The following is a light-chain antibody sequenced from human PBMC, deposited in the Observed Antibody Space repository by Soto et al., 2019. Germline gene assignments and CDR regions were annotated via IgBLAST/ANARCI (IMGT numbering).Light chain of an antibody. Sequence: EVVMTQSPATVSVFPGEGVTLSCRASQTISTDLAWYQQKPGQAPRLLIYGASTRATGVPARFSGGGSGTEFTLTISSLQSEDVAFYYCQQNNKWPPVTFGGGTKVEIK. CDR2: GAS. CDR1: QTISTD. V-gene: IGKV3-15*01. J-gene: IGKJ4*01. CDR3: QQNNKWPPVT.